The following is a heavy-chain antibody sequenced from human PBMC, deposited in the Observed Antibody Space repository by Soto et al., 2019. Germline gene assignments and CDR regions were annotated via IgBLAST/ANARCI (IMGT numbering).Heavy chain of an antibody. Sequence: EVQLVQSGAEVKKPGESLRISCKGSGYSFTSYWISWVRQMPGKGLEWMGRVDPSDSYTNYSPSFQGHVTISADKSISTAYLQWSSLKASDTAMYYCARAGDIVVVPAALGYYYGMDVWGQGTTVTVSS. J-gene: IGHJ6*02. CDR1: GYSFTSYW. D-gene: IGHD2-2*01. CDR3: ARAGDIVVVPAALGYYYGMDV. CDR2: VDPSDSYT. V-gene: IGHV5-10-1*03.